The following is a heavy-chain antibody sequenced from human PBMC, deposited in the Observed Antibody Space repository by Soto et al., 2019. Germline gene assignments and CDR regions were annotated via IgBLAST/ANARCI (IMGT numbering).Heavy chain of an antibody. V-gene: IGHV1-3*01. Sequence: ASVKVSCKASGYTFTSYAMHWVRQAPGQRLEWMGWINAGNGNTKYSQKFQGRVTITRDTSASTAYMELSSLRSEDTAVYYCARALGQIFGVVRYNWFDPWGQGYLVTVSS. CDR2: INAGNGNT. CDR1: GYTFTSYA. D-gene: IGHD3-3*01. CDR3: ARALGQIFGVVRYNWFDP. J-gene: IGHJ5*02.